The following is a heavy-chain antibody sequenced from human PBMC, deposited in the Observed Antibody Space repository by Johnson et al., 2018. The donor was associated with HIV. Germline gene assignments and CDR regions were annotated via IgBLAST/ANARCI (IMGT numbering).Heavy chain of an antibody. CDR3: ARVYRVTIFGVVISHDAFDI. D-gene: IGHD3-3*01. CDR2: IKQDGSEK. Sequence: VQLVESGGGLVQPGGSLRLSCAASGFTVSSNYMSWVRQAPGKGLEWVAYIKQDGSEKYYVDSVKGRFTISRDNSKNTLYLQMNSLRAEDTAVYYCARVYRVTIFGVVISHDAFDIWGQGTMVTVSS. CDR1: GFTVSSNY. J-gene: IGHJ3*02. V-gene: IGHV3-7*03.